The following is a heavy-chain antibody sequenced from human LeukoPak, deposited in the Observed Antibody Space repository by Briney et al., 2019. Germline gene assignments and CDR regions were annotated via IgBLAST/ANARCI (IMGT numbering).Heavy chain of an antibody. J-gene: IGHJ6*02. CDR2: IFASGST. CDR3: ARGRYATGYFSGMDV. Sequence: SETLSLTCTVSGGSISSYYWSWIRQPPGKGLEWIGRIFASGSTNSNPSLKSRVTMSVDTSRNQFSLKLSSVTAADTAVYYCARGRYATGYFSGMDVWGRGTTVTVSS. V-gene: IGHV4-4*07. D-gene: IGHD2-8*01. CDR1: GGSISSYY.